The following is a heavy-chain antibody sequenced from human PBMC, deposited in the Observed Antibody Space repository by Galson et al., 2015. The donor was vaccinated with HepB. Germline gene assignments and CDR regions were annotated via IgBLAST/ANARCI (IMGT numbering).Heavy chain of an antibody. J-gene: IGHJ4*02. CDR1: GFTVSSNY. CDR2: IYSGTST. CDR3: ARGPRYYYDSSGPGYFDY. V-gene: IGHV3-53*04. D-gene: IGHD3-22*01. Sequence: SLRLSCAASGFTVSSNYMSWVRQAPGKGLEWVSIIYSGTSTYYADSVRGRFTISRHNVKNTLYLQMNSLRAEDTAVYYCARGPRYYYDSSGPGYFDYWGQGTLVTVSS.